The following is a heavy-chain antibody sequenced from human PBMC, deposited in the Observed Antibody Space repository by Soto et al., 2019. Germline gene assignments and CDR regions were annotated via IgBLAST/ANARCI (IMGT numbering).Heavy chain of an antibody. J-gene: IGHJ6*02. CDR2: ISAYNGNT. D-gene: IGHD3-10*01. CDR3: AIDFEGSGSYYHYYYGMDV. CDR1: GYTFTSYG. Sequence: ASVKVSCKASGYTFTSYGISWVRQAPGQGLEWMGWISAYNGNTNYAQKLQGRVTMTTDTSTSTAYMELRSLRSDDTAVYYCAIDFEGSGSYYHYYYGMDVWGQGTTVTVSS. V-gene: IGHV1-18*04.